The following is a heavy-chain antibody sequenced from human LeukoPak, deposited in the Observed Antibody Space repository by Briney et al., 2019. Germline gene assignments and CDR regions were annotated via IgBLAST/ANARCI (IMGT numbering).Heavy chain of an antibody. J-gene: IGHJ6*03. V-gene: IGHV3-43*01. CDR2: IRRDGGNT. CDR3: AKDGGRGMYSNFYYYMDV. D-gene: IGHD1-26*01. CDR1: GFTFYDYT. Sequence: GGSLRLSCAASGFTFYDYTMHWVRQPPGKGLEWVSLIRRDGGNTFYTESVEGRFTISRDNSKNSLYLQMNSLRTEDNALYYCAKDGGRGMYSNFYYYMDVWGKGTTVTVSS.